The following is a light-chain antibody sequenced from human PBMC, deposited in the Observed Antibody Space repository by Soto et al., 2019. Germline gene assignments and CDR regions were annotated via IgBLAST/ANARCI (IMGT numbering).Light chain of an antibody. CDR3: QQSYSTPRT. Sequence: DIQMTQSPSSLSAYVGDRVTITCRASQSISSYLNWYQQKPGKAPKLLIYAASSVQSGVPSRLSGSGSGTDFTLTISCRQPEDFATYYCQQSYSTPRTFGPGTKGHIK. J-gene: IGKJ3*01. V-gene: IGKV1-39*01. CDR1: QSISSY. CDR2: AAS.